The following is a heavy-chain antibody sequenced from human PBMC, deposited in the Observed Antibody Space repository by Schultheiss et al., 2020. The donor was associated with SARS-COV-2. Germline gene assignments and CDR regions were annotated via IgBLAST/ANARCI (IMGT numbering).Heavy chain of an antibody. D-gene: IGHD6-13*01. CDR1: GFTFSSYS. CDR3: ARGFGDYSSSRLDY. J-gene: IGHJ4*02. CDR2: INSDGSST. V-gene: IGHV3-74*01. Sequence: GGSLRLSCAASGFTFSSYSMNWVRQAPGKGLVWVSRINSDGSSTSYADSVKGRFTISRDNSKNTLYLQMNSLRTEDTAVYHCARGFGDYSSSRLDYWGQGTLVTVSS.